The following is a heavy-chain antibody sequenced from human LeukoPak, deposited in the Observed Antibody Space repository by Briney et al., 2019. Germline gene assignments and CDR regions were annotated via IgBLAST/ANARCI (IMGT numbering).Heavy chain of an antibody. J-gene: IGHJ1*01. CDR1: GFTVSSNY. CDR2: IYSGGST. CDR3: ARGNYYCGGDCYTAEYFQH. Sequence: GGSLRLSCAASGFTVSSNYMSWVRQAPGKGLEWASVIYSGGSTYYADSVKGRFTISRDNSKNTLYLQMNSLRAEDTAVYYCARGNYYCGGDCYTAEYFQHWGQGTLVTVSS. V-gene: IGHV3-66*01. D-gene: IGHD2-21*02.